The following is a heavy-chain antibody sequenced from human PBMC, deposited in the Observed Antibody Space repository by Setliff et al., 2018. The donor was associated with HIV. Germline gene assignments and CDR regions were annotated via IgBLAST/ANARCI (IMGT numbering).Heavy chain of an antibody. CDR1: GGSISNNNFY. Sequence: TSETLSLTCTVSGGSISNNNFYWGWIRQPPGKGLEWIGNINYRGYTNFNPSLKSRVTISVDTSKNQFSLKLSSVTAADTAVYYCASRRGGLYWYFDRWGRGTLVTVSS. V-gene: IGHV4-39*01. CDR3: ASRRGGLYWYFDR. CDR2: INYRGYT. J-gene: IGHJ2*01. D-gene: IGHD3-16*01.